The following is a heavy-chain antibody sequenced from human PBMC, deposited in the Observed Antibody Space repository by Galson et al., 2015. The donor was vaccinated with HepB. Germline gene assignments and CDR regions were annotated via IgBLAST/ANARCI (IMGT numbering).Heavy chain of an antibody. CDR3: ARDSGSYDVLTGYSPYFDL. D-gene: IGHD3-9*01. V-gene: IGHV3-69-1*01. J-gene: IGHJ4*02. Sequence: SLRLSCAVSGFSLSAYNMNWVRQAPGKGLEWVSSISGSTYIYYTESVKGRFTISRDTAENSVYLQMNSLRVEDTAVYYCARDSGSYDVLTGYSPYFDLWGPGTLVTVSS. CDR2: ISGSTYI. CDR1: GFSLSAYN.